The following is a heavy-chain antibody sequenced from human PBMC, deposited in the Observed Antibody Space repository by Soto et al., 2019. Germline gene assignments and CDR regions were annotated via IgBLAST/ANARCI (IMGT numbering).Heavy chain of an antibody. V-gene: IGHV5-51*01. CDR2: IYPGGSDT. Sequence: GESLKISCKGSGYSFTSYWSGWVRQMHGKGLEWMGIIYPGGSDTRYSPSFQGQVTISADESISTAYLQWSSLKASDTAMYYCARHQYSSSWHDAFDIWGQGTMVTVSS. CDR3: ARHQYSSSWHDAFDI. D-gene: IGHD6-13*01. J-gene: IGHJ3*02. CDR1: GYSFTSYW.